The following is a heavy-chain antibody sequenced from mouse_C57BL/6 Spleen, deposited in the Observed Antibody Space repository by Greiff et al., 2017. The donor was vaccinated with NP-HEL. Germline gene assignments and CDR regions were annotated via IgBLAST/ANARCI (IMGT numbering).Heavy chain of an antibody. CDR3: TRDNGSSYSAWFAY. J-gene: IGHJ3*01. D-gene: IGHD1-1*01. CDR1: GFTFSSYA. CDR2: ISSGGDYI. Sequence: EVMLVESGEGLVKPGGSLKLSCAASGFTFSSYAMSWVRQTPETRLEWVAYISSGGDYIYYADTVKGRFTISRDNARNTLYLQMSSLKSEDTAMYYCTRDNGSSYSAWFAYWGQGTLVTVSA. V-gene: IGHV5-9-1*02.